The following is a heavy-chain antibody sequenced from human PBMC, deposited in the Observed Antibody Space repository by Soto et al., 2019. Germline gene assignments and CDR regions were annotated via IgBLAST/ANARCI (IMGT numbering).Heavy chain of an antibody. Sequence: SETLSLTCTVSGGSISSGAYYWNWIRQPPGKGLEWIGYIYYSGSTNYNPSLKSRVTISVDTSKNQFSLKLSSVIAADTAVYYCARERDGSGSYSDWYFDLWGRGTLVTVSS. CDR2: IYYSGST. CDR3: ARERDGSGSYSDWYFDL. J-gene: IGHJ2*01. V-gene: IGHV4-61*08. D-gene: IGHD3-10*01. CDR1: GGSISSGAYY.